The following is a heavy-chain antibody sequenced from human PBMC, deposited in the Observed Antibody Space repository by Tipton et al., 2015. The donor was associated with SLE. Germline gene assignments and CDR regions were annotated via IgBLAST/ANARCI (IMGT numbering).Heavy chain of an antibody. V-gene: IGHV4-39*07. CDR1: GGSISSSSYY. J-gene: IGHJ5*02. CDR3: AREGQVGSYCSSASCYHWFDP. CDR2: IYYSGST. D-gene: IGHD2-2*01. Sequence: GLVKPSETLSLTCTVSGGSISSSSYYWGWIRQPPGKGLEWIGSIYYSGSTYYNPSLKSRVTISVDTSKNQFSLKLSSVTAADTAVYYCAREGQVGSYCSSASCYHWFDPWGQGTLVTVSS.